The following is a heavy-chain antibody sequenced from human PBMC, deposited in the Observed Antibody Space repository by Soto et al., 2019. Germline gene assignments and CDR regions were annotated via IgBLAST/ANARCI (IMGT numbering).Heavy chain of an antibody. CDR2: TYYRSKWYN. V-gene: IGHV6-1*01. J-gene: IGHJ3*02. Sequence: SQTLSLTCAISGDSVSSNSAAWNWIRQSPSRGLEWLGRTYYRSKWYNDYAVSVKSRITISPDTSKSEFSLQLNSVTPEDTAVYYCARWIQGSHAFESWGQGTMVTVSS. CDR3: ARWIQGSHAFES. CDR1: GDSVSSNSAA. D-gene: IGHD5-18*01.